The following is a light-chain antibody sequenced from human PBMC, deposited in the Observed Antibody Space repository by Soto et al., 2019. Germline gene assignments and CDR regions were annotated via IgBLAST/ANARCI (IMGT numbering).Light chain of an antibody. CDR1: QSVSSSY. J-gene: IGKJ2*01. V-gene: IGKV3-20*01. CDR3: QQYAISPYT. Sequence: EIVLTQSPGTLSLSPGERATLSCRASQSVSSSYLAWYQRKPGQAPRLLIYGTSIRATGIPDRFSGSGSGTDFTLTISRLEPEDFAVYYCQQYAISPYTFGQGTKLEIK. CDR2: GTS.